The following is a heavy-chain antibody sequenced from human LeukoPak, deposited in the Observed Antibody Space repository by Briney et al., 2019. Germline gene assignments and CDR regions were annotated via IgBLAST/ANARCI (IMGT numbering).Heavy chain of an antibody. CDR3: AKDGCSSTSCPYYYYYMDV. CDR2: ISYDGSNK. CDR1: GFTFSSYG. D-gene: IGHD2-2*01. J-gene: IGHJ6*03. V-gene: IGHV3-30*18. Sequence: PGGSLRLSCAASGFTFSSYGMHWVRQAPGKGLEWVAVISYDGSNKYYADSVKGRFTISRDNSKNTLYLQMNSLRAEDTAVYYCAKDGCSSTSCPYYYYYMDVWGKGTTVTVSS.